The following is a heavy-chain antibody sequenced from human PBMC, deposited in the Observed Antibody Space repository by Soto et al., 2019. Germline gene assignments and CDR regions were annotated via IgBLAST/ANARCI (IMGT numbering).Heavy chain of an antibody. CDR2: IIPIFGTA. D-gene: IGHD3-22*01. V-gene: IGHV1-69*13. Sequence: ASVKVSCKASGGTFSSYAISWVRQAPGQGLEWMGGIIPIFGTANYAQKFQGRVTITADESTSTAYMELSSLRSEDTAVYYCARAKHYDSSGYYPGTYDYWGQGTLVTVSS. CDR3: ARAKHYDSSGYYPGTYDY. J-gene: IGHJ4*02. CDR1: GGTFSSYA.